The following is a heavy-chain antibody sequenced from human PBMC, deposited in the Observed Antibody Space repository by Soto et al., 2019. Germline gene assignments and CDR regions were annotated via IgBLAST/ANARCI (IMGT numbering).Heavy chain of an antibody. CDR2: ISSSGHTI. J-gene: IGHJ6*02. Sequence: HPGGSLRLSCAASGFTFSSYEMTWGRQAPGKGLEWVSYISSSGHTIYYAGSVKGRFTISRDNAKNSLYLQMNSLRGEDTAVYYCARCSSAVWGTYRYDIDVWGQGTTVTVSS. V-gene: IGHV3-48*03. CDR1: GFTFSSYE. D-gene: IGHD3-16*02. CDR3: ARCSSAVWGTYRYDIDV.